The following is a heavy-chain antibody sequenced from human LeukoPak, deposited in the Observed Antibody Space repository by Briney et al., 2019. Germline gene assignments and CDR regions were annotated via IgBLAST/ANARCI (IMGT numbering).Heavy chain of an antibody. J-gene: IGHJ4*02. D-gene: IGHD6-19*01. Sequence: PGGSLRLSCAASGFSFSSYAMSWVRQAPGKGLEWVSSISGSGDNTYYAESVKGRFTISRDNSKNTLFLQMNSLRAEDTAVFYCAKRSGYTTGWFSDFWGQGTLATVSS. CDR3: AKRSGYTTGWFSDF. CDR2: ISGSGDNT. CDR1: GFSFSSYA. V-gene: IGHV3-23*01.